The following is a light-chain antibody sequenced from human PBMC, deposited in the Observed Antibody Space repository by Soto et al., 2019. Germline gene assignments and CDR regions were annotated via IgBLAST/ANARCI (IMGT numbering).Light chain of an antibody. Sequence: EIVLTQSPGTLSLSPGERATLSCRASQSVSSSYLAWYQQKPGQAPRLLIYGASSRATGIPDRFSGRGSGTDFTLHIRRLQPEDFAVYYCQQYGSSPRTFGQRTKLEI. CDR1: QSVSSSY. J-gene: IGKJ2*01. CDR3: QQYGSSPRT. CDR2: GAS. V-gene: IGKV3-20*01.